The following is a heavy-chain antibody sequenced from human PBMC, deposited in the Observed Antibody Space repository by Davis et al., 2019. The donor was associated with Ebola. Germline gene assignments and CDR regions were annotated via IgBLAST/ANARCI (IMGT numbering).Heavy chain of an antibody. CDR2: INHSGST. J-gene: IGHJ6*04. CDR3: ARRAGFQYYYGMDV. V-gene: IGHV4-34*01. Sequence: MPSETLSLTCAVYGGSFSGYYWSWIRQPPGKGLEWIGEINHSGSTNYNPSLKSRVTISVDTSNNQFSLSLRSVTAADTAVYYCARRAGFQYYYGMDVWGKGTTVSVSS. CDR1: GGSFSGYY. D-gene: IGHD3-16*01.